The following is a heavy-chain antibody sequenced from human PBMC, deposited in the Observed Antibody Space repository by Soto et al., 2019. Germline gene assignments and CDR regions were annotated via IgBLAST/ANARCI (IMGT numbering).Heavy chain of an antibody. CDR2: MDPNSGST. Sequence: VSVQVSCKASGYTFTTYDINWVRQAPGQGLEWLGWMDPNSGSTGHAQNVQGRITMTRNMSRNPAQMELSSLHSEDTAVYYCARERKFDFWRKGLGVWGQGSTVTVSS. CDR1: GYTFTTYD. V-gene: IGHV1-8*01. J-gene: IGHJ6*02. D-gene: IGHD3-3*01. CDR3: ARERKFDFWRKGLGV.